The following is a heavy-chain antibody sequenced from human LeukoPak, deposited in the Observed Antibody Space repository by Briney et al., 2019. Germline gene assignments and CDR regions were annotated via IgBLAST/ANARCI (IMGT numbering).Heavy chain of an antibody. CDR3: ARFDYYDSSGYYNKVLDAFDI. J-gene: IGHJ3*02. V-gene: IGHV3-23*01. Sequence: SGRSLRLSCAASGFTFMSYAMHWVRQAPGRGLEWVSAISGSGGSTYYADSVKGRFTISRDNSKNTLYLQMNSLRAEDTAVYYCARFDYYDSSGYYNKVLDAFDIWGQGTMVTVSS. D-gene: IGHD3-22*01. CDR2: ISGSGGST. CDR1: GFTFMSYA.